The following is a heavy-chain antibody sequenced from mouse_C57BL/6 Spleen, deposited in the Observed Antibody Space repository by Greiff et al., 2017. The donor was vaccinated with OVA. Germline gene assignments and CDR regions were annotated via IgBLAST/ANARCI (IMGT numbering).Heavy chain of an antibody. CDR1: GYTFTSYG. CDR3: AEQTAQAHLSFDY. V-gene: IGHV1-81*01. Sequence: VQLQQSGAELARPGASVKLSCKASGYTFTSYGISWVKQRTGQGLEGIGEIYPRSGNTYYNEKFKGKATLTADKSSSTAYIELRSLTSEDSAVYICAEQTAQAHLSFDYWGQGTTLTVSS. J-gene: IGHJ2*01. CDR2: IYPRSGNT. D-gene: IGHD3-2*02.